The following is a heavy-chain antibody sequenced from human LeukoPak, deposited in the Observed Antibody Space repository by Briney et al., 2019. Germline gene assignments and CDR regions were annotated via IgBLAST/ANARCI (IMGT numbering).Heavy chain of an antibody. V-gene: IGHV1-46*01. D-gene: IGHD3-22*01. J-gene: IGHJ4*02. CDR1: GYTFTSYY. CDR3: ARDMTYYYDSSGYYLSY. Sequence: ASVKVSCKASGYTFTSYYMHWVRQAPGQGLEWMGIINPSGGSTSYAQKFQGRVTMTRDTSTSTVYMELSSLRSEDTAVYYCARDMTYYYDSSGYYLSYWGQGTLVTVSS. CDR2: INPSGGST.